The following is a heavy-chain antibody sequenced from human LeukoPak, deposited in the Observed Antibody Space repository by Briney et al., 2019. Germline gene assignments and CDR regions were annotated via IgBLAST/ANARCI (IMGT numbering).Heavy chain of an antibody. Sequence: EASVKVSCKASGGTFSSYAISWVRQAPGQGLEWMGRIIPIFGTANYAQKFQGRFTITTYESTSTAYMELSSLRSEDTAVYYCARQTGHRGYSYLAAFDIWGQGTMVTVSS. CDR1: GGTFSSYA. D-gene: IGHD5-18*01. V-gene: IGHV1-69*05. CDR3: ARQTGHRGYSYLAAFDI. J-gene: IGHJ3*02. CDR2: IIPIFGTA.